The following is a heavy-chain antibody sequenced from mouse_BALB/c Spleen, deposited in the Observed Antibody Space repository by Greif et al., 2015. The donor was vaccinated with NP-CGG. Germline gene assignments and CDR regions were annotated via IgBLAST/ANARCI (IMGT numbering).Heavy chain of an antibody. J-gene: IGHJ4*01. Sequence: QVQLQQSGAELVKPGASVKLSCKASGYTFTSYWMHWVKQRPGQGLEWIGEINPSNGRTNYNEKFKSKATLTVDKSSSTAYMQLSSLTSEDSAVYYCARLLVFAMDYGGQGTSVTVSS. V-gene: IGHV1S81*02. CDR2: INPSNGRT. D-gene: IGHD2-10*02. CDR3: ARLLVFAMDY. CDR1: GYTFTSYW.